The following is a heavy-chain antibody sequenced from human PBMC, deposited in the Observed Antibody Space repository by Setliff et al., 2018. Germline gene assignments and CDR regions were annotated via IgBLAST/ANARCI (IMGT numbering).Heavy chain of an antibody. V-gene: IGHV1-24*01. D-gene: IGHD6-19*01. CDR2: FDPEDGET. CDR1: GYTLTELS. CDR3: ATGLIAVAGTLYYFDY. J-gene: IGHJ4*02. Sequence: ASVKVSCQVSGYTLTELSMHWVRQAPGKGLEWMGGFDPEDGETIYAQKFQGRVTMTEDTSTDTAYMELSSLRFEDPAVYYCATGLIAVAGTLYYFDYWGQGTLVTVSS.